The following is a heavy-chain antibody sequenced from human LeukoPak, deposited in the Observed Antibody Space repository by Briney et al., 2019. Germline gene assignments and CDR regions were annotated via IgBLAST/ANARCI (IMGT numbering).Heavy chain of an antibody. Sequence: QPGGSLRLSCAASGFTFSSFSMSWVRQAPGKGLEYVSGIGRTTYYAESVKVRFTISRDNSENTLFLQMNSLRAEDTAVYYCAKRGLYGTVPFYGMDVWGQGTTVTVSS. D-gene: IGHD2-8*02. CDR3: AKRGLYGTVPFYGMDV. CDR1: GFTFSSFS. V-gene: IGHV3-23*01. CDR2: IGRTT. J-gene: IGHJ6*02.